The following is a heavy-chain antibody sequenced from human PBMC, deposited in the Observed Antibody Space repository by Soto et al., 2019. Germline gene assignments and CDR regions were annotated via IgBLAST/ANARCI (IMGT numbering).Heavy chain of an antibody. D-gene: IGHD6-19*01. J-gene: IGHJ6*02. CDR3: ATVAVAVAGDYYYGMDV. CDR1: GDSVSSNSAA. CDR2: TYYRSKWYN. V-gene: IGHV6-1*01. Sequence: SQTLSLTCAISGDSVSSNSAAWNWIRQSPSRGLEWLGRTYYRSKWYNDYAVSVKSRITINPDTSKNQFSLQLNSVTPEDTAVYYCATVAVAVAGDYYYGMDVWGQGTTVTVSS.